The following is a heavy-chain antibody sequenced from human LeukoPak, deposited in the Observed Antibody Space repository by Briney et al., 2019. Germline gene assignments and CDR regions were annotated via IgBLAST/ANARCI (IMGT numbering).Heavy chain of an antibody. Sequence: ASVKVSCKASGGTFSSYAISWVRQAPGQGLEWMGGIIPIFGTANYAQKFQGRVTITTDESTSTAYMELSSLRSEDTAVYYCARDAAEDPYYDILTGYYPINWFDPWGQGTPVTVSS. CDR2: IIPIFGTA. J-gene: IGHJ5*02. D-gene: IGHD3-9*01. CDR3: ARDAAEDPYYDILTGYYPINWFDP. CDR1: GGTFSSYA. V-gene: IGHV1-69*05.